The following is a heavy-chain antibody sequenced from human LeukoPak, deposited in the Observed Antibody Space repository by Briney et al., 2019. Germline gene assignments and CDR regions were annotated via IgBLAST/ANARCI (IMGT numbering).Heavy chain of an antibody. CDR1: GYTFTGYY. CDR3: ARDPRVITMVRGRLKLFDP. D-gene: IGHD3-10*01. Sequence: ASVEVSCKASGYTFTGYYMHWVRQGPGQGLEWMGRINPNTGGTNYAQKFQGRVTMTRDTSISTTYMELSRLRSDDTVVYYCARDPRVITMVRGRLKLFDPWGQGTLVTVSS. J-gene: IGHJ5*02. V-gene: IGHV1-2*05. CDR2: INPNTGGT.